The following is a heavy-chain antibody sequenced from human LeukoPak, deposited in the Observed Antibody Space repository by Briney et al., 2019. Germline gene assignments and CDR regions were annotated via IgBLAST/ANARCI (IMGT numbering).Heavy chain of an antibody. CDR1: GGSISSGDYY. CDR2: IYYSGST. J-gene: IGHJ1*01. CDR3: ARFGYSSSSWYFQH. Sequence: SETLSLTCTVFGGSISSGDYYWSWIRQPPGKGLEWIGYIYYSGSTYYNPSLKSRVTISVDTSKNQFSLKLSSVTAADTAVYYCARFGYSSSSWYFQHWGQGTLVTVSS. V-gene: IGHV4-30-4*01. D-gene: IGHD6-6*01.